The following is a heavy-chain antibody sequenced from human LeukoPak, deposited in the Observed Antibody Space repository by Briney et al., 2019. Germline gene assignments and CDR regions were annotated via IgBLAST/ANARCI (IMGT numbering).Heavy chain of an antibody. D-gene: IGHD6-13*01. Sequence: ASVKVSCKASGYTFTSYYMHWVRQAPGQGLEWMGIINPSGGSTSYAQKFQGRVTMTRDTSMSTVYMELSSLRSEDTAVYYCARGMLLIAAAGRLFDYWGQGTLVTVSS. CDR3: ARGMLLIAAAGRLFDY. V-gene: IGHV1-46*01. CDR2: INPSGGST. CDR1: GYTFTSYY. J-gene: IGHJ4*02.